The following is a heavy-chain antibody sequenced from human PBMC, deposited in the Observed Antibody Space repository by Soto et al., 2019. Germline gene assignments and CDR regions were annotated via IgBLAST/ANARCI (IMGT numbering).Heavy chain of an antibody. D-gene: IGHD2-15*01. CDR3: GREGCSGGSCYRRPYPISSDY. CDR2: IYYSGST. CDR1: GGSISSGGYY. Sequence: QVQLQESGPGLVKPSQTLSLTCPVSGGSISSGGYYWSWIRQHPGKGLEWIGYIYYSGSTYYNPSLKSRVTISVDTSKNQFSLKLSSVTAAHTAVYYCGREGCSGGSCYRRPYPISSDYWGQGTLVTVSS. V-gene: IGHV4-31*03. J-gene: IGHJ4*02.